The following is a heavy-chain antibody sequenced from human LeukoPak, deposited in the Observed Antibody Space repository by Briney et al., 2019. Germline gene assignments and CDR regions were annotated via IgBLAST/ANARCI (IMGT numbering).Heavy chain of an antibody. CDR3: ASAGWFGEGYFDY. D-gene: IGHD3-10*01. CDR1: GSTFSSYE. Sequence: PGGSLRLSCAASGSTFSSYEMNWVRQAPGKGLEWVSYISSSGSTIYYADSVKGRFTISRDNAKNSLYLQMNSLRAEDTAVYYCASAGWFGEGYFDYWGQGTLVTVSS. J-gene: IGHJ4*02. CDR2: ISSSGSTI. V-gene: IGHV3-48*03.